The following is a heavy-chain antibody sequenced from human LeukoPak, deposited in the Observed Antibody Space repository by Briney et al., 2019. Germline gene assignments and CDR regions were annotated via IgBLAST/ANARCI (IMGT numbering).Heavy chain of an antibody. CDR1: GFTFSDYS. CDR2: ISSSGSTM. V-gene: IGHV3-48*02. Sequence: PGGSLRLSCAASGFTFSDYSMNWVRQAPGKGLEWVSQISSSGSTMYYADSVKGRFTISRDNAKNSLYLQMNSLRDEDTAVYYCASGYSGGGDYWGQGTLVTVSS. D-gene: IGHD2-21*01. J-gene: IGHJ4*02. CDR3: ASGYSGGGDY.